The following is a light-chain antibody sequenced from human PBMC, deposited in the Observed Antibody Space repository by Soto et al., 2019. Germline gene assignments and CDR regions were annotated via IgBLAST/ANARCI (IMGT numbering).Light chain of an antibody. CDR1: QSFSSSY. J-gene: IGKJ3*01. V-gene: IGKV3-20*01. CDR3: QQYGSSPFT. Sequence: EIVLTQSPGTLSLSPGERATLSCRASQSFSSSYLAWYQQKPGQAPRLLIYGASSRATGIPDRFSGSGSGTHFTHTISRLEPEDFAVYYCQQYGSSPFTFGPGTKVDIK. CDR2: GAS.